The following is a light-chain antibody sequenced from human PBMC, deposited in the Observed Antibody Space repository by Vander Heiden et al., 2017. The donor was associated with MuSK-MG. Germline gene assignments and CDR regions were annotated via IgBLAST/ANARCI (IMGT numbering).Light chain of an antibody. CDR3: QQRSNWPHT. Sequence: IVLTQSPATLSLPLGETATLSCRASQSVSSYLAWYQQKPGQAPRLLIYDASNRATGIPARFNGSGSGTDFTLTISSLDPEDFAVYYCQQRSNWPHTFGGGTKVEIK. CDR2: DAS. CDR1: QSVSSY. J-gene: IGKJ4*01. V-gene: IGKV3-11*01.